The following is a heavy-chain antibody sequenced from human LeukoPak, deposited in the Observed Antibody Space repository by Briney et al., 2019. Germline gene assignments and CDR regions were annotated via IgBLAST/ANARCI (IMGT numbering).Heavy chain of an antibody. CDR2: INPNSGGT. D-gene: IGHD5-18*01. V-gene: IGHV1-2*02. Sequence: ASVKVSCKASGYTLTGYYMHWVRQAPGQGLEWMGWINPNSGGTNYAQKFQGRVTMTRDTSISTAYMELSRLRSDDTAVYYCATPPRGYSYGYNYWGQGTLVTVSS. J-gene: IGHJ4*02. CDR1: GYTLTGYY. CDR3: ATPPRGYSYGYNY.